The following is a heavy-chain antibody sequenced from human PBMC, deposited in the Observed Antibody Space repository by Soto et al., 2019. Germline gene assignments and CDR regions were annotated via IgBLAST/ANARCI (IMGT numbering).Heavy chain of an antibody. CDR3: ARQGGYSIDAFDI. CDR1: GYRFTSYW. CDR2: IYPGDSDT. V-gene: IGHV5-51*01. J-gene: IGHJ3*02. D-gene: IGHD3-22*01. Sequence: VESLTISCNVSGYRFTSYWIVCVSQMPGKGVEWMGIIYPGDSDTRYSPSFQGQVTISADKSISTAYLQWSSLKASDTAMYYCARQGGYSIDAFDIWGQGTMVTVSS.